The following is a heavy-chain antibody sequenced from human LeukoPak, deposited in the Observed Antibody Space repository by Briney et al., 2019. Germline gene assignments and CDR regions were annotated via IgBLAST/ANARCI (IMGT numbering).Heavy chain of an antibody. CDR1: GFTFSSHW. CDR2: INADGSGT. D-gene: IGHD2-2*01. J-gene: IGHJ5*02. CDR3: VGGALRDCSYTSCSRGNWFDP. Sequence: GGSLRLSCAASGFTFSSHWMHWVRQAPEKGLVGVAHINADGSGTYYAASVKGRFTISRDNAKNTLYLQMHSLTAEDTAFYYCVGGALRDCSYTSCSRGNWFDPWGQGTLVTVSS. V-gene: IGHV3-74*01.